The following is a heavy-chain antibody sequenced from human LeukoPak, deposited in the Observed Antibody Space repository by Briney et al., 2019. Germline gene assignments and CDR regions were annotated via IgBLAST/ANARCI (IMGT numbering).Heavy chain of an antibody. Sequence: GRSLTLSCAASGFTFSTYFMHCVRQAPGKWLEWVADIASDGSHTFYVESVKGRFTISSDNSKNTLYLQMNGLRAEDTAVYFCARERQDTILHSGAFDIWGQGTMVTVSS. D-gene: IGHD2-21*01. CDR1: GFTFSTYF. CDR2: IASDGSHT. CDR3: ARERQDTILHSGAFDI. J-gene: IGHJ3*02. V-gene: IGHV3-30-3*01.